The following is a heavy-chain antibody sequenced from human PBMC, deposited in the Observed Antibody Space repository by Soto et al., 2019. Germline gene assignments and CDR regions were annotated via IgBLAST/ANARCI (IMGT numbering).Heavy chain of an antibody. V-gene: IGHV4-30-4*01. CDR3: ARAGGYCSGGSCYSRFPLGY. CDR1: GGSISSGDYY. D-gene: IGHD2-15*01. Sequence: PSETLSPTCTVSGGSISSGDYYWSWIRQPPGKGLEWIGYIYYSGSTYYNPSLKSRVTISVDTSKNQFSLKLSSVTAADTAVYYCARAGGYCSGGSCYSRFPLGYWGQGTLVTVSS. CDR2: IYYSGST. J-gene: IGHJ4*02.